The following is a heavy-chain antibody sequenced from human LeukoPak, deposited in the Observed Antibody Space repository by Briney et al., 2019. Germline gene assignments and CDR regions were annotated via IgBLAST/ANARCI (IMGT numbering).Heavy chain of an antibody. Sequence: GGSLRLSCAASGFTFDDYAMHWVRQAPGKGLEWVSGISWNSGSIGYADSVKGRFTISRDNAKNSLYLQMNSLRAEDTALYYCAKDIADTAMAPFDYWGQGTLVTVSS. CDR2: ISWNSGSI. CDR1: GFTFDDYA. CDR3: AKDIADTAMAPFDY. D-gene: IGHD5-18*01. J-gene: IGHJ4*02. V-gene: IGHV3-9*01.